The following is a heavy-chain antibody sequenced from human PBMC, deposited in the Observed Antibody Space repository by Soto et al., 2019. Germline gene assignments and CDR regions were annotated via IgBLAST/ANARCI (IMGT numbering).Heavy chain of an antibody. J-gene: IGHJ6*02. Sequence: EVQLVESGGGLVQPGGSLTLSCAASGFTFSNYWMNWVRQAPGKGLEWVANIQEYGNGKNYVDSVQGRFTIFRDNAQNSLSLQMNSLKTEDTAVYYCAGGHDAVVQAGGRENHYYCRMDVWGQGTTVTVSS. CDR3: AGGHDAVVQAGGRENHYYCRMDV. CDR1: GFTFSNYW. CDR2: IQEYGNGK. D-gene: IGHD2-2*01. V-gene: IGHV3-7*03.